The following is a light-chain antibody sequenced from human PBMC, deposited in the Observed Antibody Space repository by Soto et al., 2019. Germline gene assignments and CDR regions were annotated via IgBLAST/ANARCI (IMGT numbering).Light chain of an antibody. CDR3: QQYASSPPYT. CDR2: GSS. CDR1: QSASNNY. Sequence: EVVLTQSPGTLSLSPGERATLSCRASQSASNNYLAWYQQKPGQSPKLLIFGSSDRATGIPDRFSGSGSGTDFTLTISSLEPEDFAVYYCQQYASSPPYTFGEGTKLEIK. J-gene: IGKJ2*01. V-gene: IGKV3-20*01.